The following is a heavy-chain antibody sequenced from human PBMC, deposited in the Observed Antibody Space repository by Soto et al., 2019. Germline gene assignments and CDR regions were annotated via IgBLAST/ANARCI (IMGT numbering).Heavy chain of an antibody. CDR3: ARAAIVVVVAAMDV. V-gene: IGHV3-30-3*01. D-gene: IGHD2-15*01. CDR2: ISYDGSNK. CDR1: GFTFSSYA. J-gene: IGHJ6*02. Sequence: GGSLRLSCAASGFTFSSYAMHWVRQAPGKGLEWVAVISYDGSNKYYADSVKGRFTISRDNSKNTLYLQMNSLRAEDTAVYYCARAAIVVVVAAMDVWGQGTTVTVSS.